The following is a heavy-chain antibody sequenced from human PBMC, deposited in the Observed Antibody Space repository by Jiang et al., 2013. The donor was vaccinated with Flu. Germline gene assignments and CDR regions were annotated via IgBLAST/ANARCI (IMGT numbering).Heavy chain of an antibody. J-gene: IGHJ4*02. CDR3: VREMAGGFFDY. CDR1: GYIFSTYY. Sequence: QLVESRAEMMNPGASMKISCKTSGYIFSTYYVHWVRQAPGQGLEWMGIIKPSGGSTTYAQRFQGRIAVTRDTSTSTVYMELNSLRSEDTAMYYCVREMAGGFFDYWGQGTLGHRLL. CDR2: IKPSGGST. V-gene: IGHV1-46*01. D-gene: IGHD5-24*01.